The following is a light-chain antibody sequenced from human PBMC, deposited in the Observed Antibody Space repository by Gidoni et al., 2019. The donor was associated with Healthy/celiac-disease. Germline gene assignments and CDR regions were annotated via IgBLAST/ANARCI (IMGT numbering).Light chain of an antibody. Sequence: EIVMTQSPATLSVSPGERATPSCRASQSVSSNLAWYQQKPGQAPRLLIYGASTRATGIPARFSGSGSGTEFTLTISSLQSEDFAVYYCQQYNNCPPLTFGGGTKVEIK. CDR1: QSVSSN. V-gene: IGKV3-15*01. CDR3: QQYNNCPPLT. CDR2: GAS. J-gene: IGKJ4*01.